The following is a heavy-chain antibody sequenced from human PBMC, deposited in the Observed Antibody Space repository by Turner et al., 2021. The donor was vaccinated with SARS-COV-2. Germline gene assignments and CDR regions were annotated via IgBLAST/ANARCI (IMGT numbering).Heavy chain of an antibody. CDR2: SNPSGSST. V-gene: IGHV1-46*01. CDR1: GYPFTSFY. D-gene: IGHD2-8*02. Sequence: QVQLVQSGAEVEKPGASVQVSCKASGYPFTSFYMHWVRQAPGQGLEWMGISNPSGSSTNYGQKFQGRVTMTRETSTSKVYMELSSQRSEDTAVYYCASSLPAPGGVPGRLNYWGQGALVTVSS. CDR3: ASSLPAPGGVPGRLNY. J-gene: IGHJ4*02.